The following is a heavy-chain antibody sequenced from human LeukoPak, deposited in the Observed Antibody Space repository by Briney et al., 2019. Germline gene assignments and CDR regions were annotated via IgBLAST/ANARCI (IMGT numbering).Heavy chain of an antibody. J-gene: IGHJ4*02. CDR1: GYSITTGYY. CDR2: INHSGST. D-gene: IGHD6-19*01. Sequence: SETLSLTCSVSGYSITTGYYWGWIRQPPGKGLEWIGEINHSGSTNYNPSLKSRVTISVDTSKNQFSLKLSSVTAADTAVYYCARGRRFIAVAGLDYWGQGTLVTVSS. V-gene: IGHV4-38-2*02. CDR3: ARGRRFIAVAGLDY.